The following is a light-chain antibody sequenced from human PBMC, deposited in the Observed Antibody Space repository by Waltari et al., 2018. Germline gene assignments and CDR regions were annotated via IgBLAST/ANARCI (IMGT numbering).Light chain of an antibody. CDR3: QQLNSYPPYT. V-gene: IGKV1-9*01. CDR2: AAS. CDR1: QGISSY. Sequence: DIQLTQSPSFLSASVGARVTITCRASQGISSYLAWYQQKPGKAPKLLIYAASTLQSGVPSRFSGSGSGTEFTLTISSLQPEDFATYYCQQLNSYPPYTFGQGTKLEIK. J-gene: IGKJ2*01.